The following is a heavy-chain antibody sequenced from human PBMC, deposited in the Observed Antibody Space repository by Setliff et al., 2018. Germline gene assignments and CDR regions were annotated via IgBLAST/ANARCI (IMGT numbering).Heavy chain of an antibody. J-gene: IGHJ3*02. CDR3: ARDIPHNAFDI. CDR1: GYTFTSYY. Sequence: ASVKVSCKSFGYTFTSYYLHWVRQAPGQGLQWMGFIDPNSGSTSFAQKFQGRLTITRDTSAGTVYMELSSLRSEDTAIYYCARDIPHNAFDIWGHGTMVTVS. V-gene: IGHV1-46*01. CDR2: IDPNSGST. D-gene: IGHD2-2*02.